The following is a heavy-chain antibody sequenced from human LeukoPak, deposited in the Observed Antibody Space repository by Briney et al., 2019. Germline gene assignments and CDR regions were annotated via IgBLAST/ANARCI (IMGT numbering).Heavy chain of an antibody. J-gene: IGHJ6*02. D-gene: IGHD6-19*01. CDR2: IYYSGST. V-gene: IGHV4-39*01. Sequence: PSETLSLTCTVSGGSISSSSYYWGWIRQPPGKGLEWIGSIYYSGSTYYNPSLKSRVTISVDTSKNQFPLKLSSVTAADTAVYYCARTSGWGHYYYYGMDVWGQGTTVTVSS. CDR1: GGSISSSSYY. CDR3: ARTSGWGHYYYYGMDV.